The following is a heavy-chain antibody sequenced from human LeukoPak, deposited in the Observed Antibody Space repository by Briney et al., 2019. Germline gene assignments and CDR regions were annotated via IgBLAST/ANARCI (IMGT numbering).Heavy chain of an antibody. CDR2: ISTGGGGT. Sequence: GGSLRLSCAASGFTFSNNAMSWVRQAPGKGLEWVSTISTGGGGTYYADSVKGRFTISRDNSKNTLYLQMNSLRVEDTAVYYCAKGNIAARQDIMDVWGQGTTVTVSS. D-gene: IGHD6-6*01. CDR1: GFTFSNNA. J-gene: IGHJ6*02. CDR3: AKGNIAARQDIMDV. V-gene: IGHV3-23*01.